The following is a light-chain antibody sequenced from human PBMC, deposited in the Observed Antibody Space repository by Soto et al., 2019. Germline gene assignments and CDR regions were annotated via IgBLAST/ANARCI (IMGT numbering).Light chain of an antibody. CDR1: QSVSSNY. Sequence: FVLTQSPANLSLSRGTRASLSCRASQSVSSNYLAWYQQKPGQAPRLLIYGASSRTTGIPDRFSGSGSGTEFTLTISRLEPEDFAVYYCQQYGSSGTFGQGTRLEI. V-gene: IGKV3-20*01. CDR2: GAS. J-gene: IGKJ5*01. CDR3: QQYGSSGT.